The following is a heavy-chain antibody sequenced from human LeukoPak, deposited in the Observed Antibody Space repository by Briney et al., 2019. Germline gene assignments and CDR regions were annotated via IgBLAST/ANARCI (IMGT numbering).Heavy chain of an antibody. CDR3: ARSEGFMGSSWISDY. D-gene: IGHD6-13*01. CDR1: GYTFTSYA. J-gene: IGHJ4*02. CDR2: INAGNGNT. Sequence: ASVKVSCKASGYTFTSYAMHWVRQAPGQRLEWMGWINAGNGNTKYSQKFQGRVTITRDTSASTAYMELSSLRSEDTAVYYCARSEGFMGSSWISDYWGQGTLVTVSS. V-gene: IGHV1-3*01.